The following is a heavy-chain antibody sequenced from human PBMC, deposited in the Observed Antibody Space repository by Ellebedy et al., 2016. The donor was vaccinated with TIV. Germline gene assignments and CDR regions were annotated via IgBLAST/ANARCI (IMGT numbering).Heavy chain of an antibody. CDR2: ISGSGGST. CDR3: AKVNWATTGRSVPDY. CDR1: GFTFSSYA. V-gene: IGHV3-23*01. D-gene: IGHD1-26*01. Sequence: GESLKISXAASGFTFSSYAMSWVRQAPGKGLEWVSAISGSGGSTYYADSVKGRFTISRDNSKNTLYLQMNSLRAEDTAVYYCAKVNWATTGRSVPDYWGQGTLVTVSS. J-gene: IGHJ4*02.